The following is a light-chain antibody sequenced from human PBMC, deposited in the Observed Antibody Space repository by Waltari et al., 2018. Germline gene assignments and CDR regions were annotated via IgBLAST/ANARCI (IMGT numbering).Light chain of an antibody. V-gene: IGLV1-47*01. CDR1: SSTTGDNY. J-gene: IGLJ3*02. CDR3: AAWDDTLSHWV. CDR2: SNT. Sequence: QSVLTQPPSASGTPGQRVTISCSGSSSTTGDNYVSWYQHLPGTAPKLLIFSNTQRPSGVRDRFSGSKSGTSASLAISGLRSEDEGDYYCAAWDDTLSHWVFGGGTKLTVL.